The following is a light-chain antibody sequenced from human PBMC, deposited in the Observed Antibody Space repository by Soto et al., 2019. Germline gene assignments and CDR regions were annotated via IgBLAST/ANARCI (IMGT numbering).Light chain of an antibody. CDR3: SSYTRSSSVI. V-gene: IGLV2-14*03. CDR1: SSDIGAYAY. CDR2: DVN. J-gene: IGLJ2*01. Sequence: QSALTQPASVSGSPGQLIAISCTGTSSDIGAYAYVSWYQQHPGKIPKLIVFDVNYRPSGVSSRFSGSKSGNTASLTISGLQAEDEADYYCSSYTRSSSVIFGGGTKVTVL.